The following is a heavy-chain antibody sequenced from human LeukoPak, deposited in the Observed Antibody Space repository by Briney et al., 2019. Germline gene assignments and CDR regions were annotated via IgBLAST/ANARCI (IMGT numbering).Heavy chain of an antibody. CDR3: AKAIAVAGTHHPTGFDY. CDR1: GFTFSSYG. V-gene: IGHV3-30*02. D-gene: IGHD6-19*01. CDR2: IRYDGSNK. Sequence: PGGSLRLSCAASGFTFSSYGMHWVRQAPGKGLKWVAFIRYDGSNKYYADSVKGRFTISRDNSKNTLYLQMNSLRAEDTAVYYCAKAIAVAGTHHPTGFDYWGQGTLVTVSS. J-gene: IGHJ4*02.